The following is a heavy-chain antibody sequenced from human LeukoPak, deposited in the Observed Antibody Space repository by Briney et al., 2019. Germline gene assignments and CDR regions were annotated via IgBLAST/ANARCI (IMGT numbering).Heavy chain of an antibody. D-gene: IGHD4-23*01. Sequence: ASVKVSCKASGYTFTTYDINWVRQATGQGLEWMGWMNPNSGNMGYAQKFQGRVTMTRNTSISTAYMELSSPTSEDTAVYYCARETTVVPYYFDYWGQGTLVTVSS. J-gene: IGHJ4*02. CDR1: GYTFTTYD. V-gene: IGHV1-8*01. CDR2: MNPNSGNM. CDR3: ARETTVVPYYFDY.